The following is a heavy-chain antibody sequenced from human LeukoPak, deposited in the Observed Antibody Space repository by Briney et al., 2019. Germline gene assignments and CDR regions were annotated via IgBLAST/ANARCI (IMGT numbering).Heavy chain of an antibody. D-gene: IGHD5-18*01. V-gene: IGHV4-39*01. J-gene: IGHJ4*02. CDR2: IFYRGDT. CDR1: GGSIDSSSHY. CDR3: ARLTGYSYGVFDS. Sequence: SKTVSLTCTVSGGSIDSSSHYWGWIRQPPGKGLEWIGNIFYRGDTYYDPSLKSRVTMSVDVSNNQFSLKLNSVAAADTAVYFCARLTGYSYGVFDSWGQGALVTVSS.